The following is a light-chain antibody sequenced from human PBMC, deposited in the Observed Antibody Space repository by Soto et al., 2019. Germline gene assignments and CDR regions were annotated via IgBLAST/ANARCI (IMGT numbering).Light chain of an antibody. J-gene: IGLJ2*01. CDR3: QSYDNNVSGWV. Sequence: QSVLTQPPSASGTPGQRVTISCSGSSSNIGSNIVNWYQQLPGTAPKLLIYADYERPSGVPDRFSGSKSGASAALVITGLRADDEADYYCQSYDNNVSGWVFGGGTKLTVL. CDR1: SSNIGSNI. V-gene: IGLV1-44*01. CDR2: ADY.